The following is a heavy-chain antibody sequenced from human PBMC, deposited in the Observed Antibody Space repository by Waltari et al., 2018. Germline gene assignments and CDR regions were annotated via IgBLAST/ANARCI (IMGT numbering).Heavy chain of an antibody. Sequence: EVQLVQSGAEVKKPGESLRISCKGSGYNFTSYWISWVRQMPGKGLEWMGRIDPSDSYTNFSPSFQGHVTISVDKSISTAYVQWSSLKASDTAMYYCARHLPDYYYYGVDVWGQGPRSPSP. CDR2: IDPSDSYT. J-gene: IGHJ6*02. CDR1: GYNFTSYW. V-gene: IGHV5-10-1*03. CDR3: ARHLPDYYYYGVDV.